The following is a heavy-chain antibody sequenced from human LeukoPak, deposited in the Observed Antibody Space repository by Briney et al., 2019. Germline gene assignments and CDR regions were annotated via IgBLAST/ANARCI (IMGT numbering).Heavy chain of an antibody. CDR3: AGDKTNIKWSFY. D-gene: IGHD2-15*01. Sequence: EPSETLSLTCTVSGGSISAYYWSWIRQPPGKGLEWIGFISGSGSSNYNPSLKSRVTMSLDTSKNQFSLRLSSMTAADTAVYYCAGDKTNIKWSFYWGQGTLVTVSS. V-gene: IGHV4-4*09. CDR2: ISGSGSS. J-gene: IGHJ4*02. CDR1: GGSISAYY.